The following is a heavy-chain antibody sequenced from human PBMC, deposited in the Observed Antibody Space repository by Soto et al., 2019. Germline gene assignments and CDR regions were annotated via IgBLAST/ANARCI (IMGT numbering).Heavy chain of an antibody. Sequence: QVQLQQSGPGLVKPSETLSLTCTVSGGSVTSGGYYWSWIRQSPGKGLEWIGHIYHRGNTNYNPSLKSRVTISVDTSKNQFSLKLTSMTAADTAVYFCARELELGNYVGQFDPWGRGTLVTVSS. D-gene: IGHD1-7*01. V-gene: IGHV4-61*08. CDR1: GGSVTSGGYY. CDR2: IYHRGNT. CDR3: ARELELGNYVGQFDP. J-gene: IGHJ5*02.